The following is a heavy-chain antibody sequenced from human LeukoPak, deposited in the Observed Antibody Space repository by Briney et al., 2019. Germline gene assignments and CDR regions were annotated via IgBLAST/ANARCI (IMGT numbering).Heavy chain of an antibody. J-gene: IGHJ6*03. CDR2: IYYSGST. D-gene: IGHD6-13*01. CDR1: GGSISSSSYY. Sequence: SETLSLTCTVSGGSISSSSYYWGWIRQPPGKGLEWIGSIYYSGSTYYNPSLKSRVTISVDTSKNQFSLKLSSVTAADTAVYYCARTPGKAAAGTYYYYYYYMDVWGKGTTVTVSS. CDR3: ARTPGKAAAGTYYYYYYYMDV. V-gene: IGHV4-39*07.